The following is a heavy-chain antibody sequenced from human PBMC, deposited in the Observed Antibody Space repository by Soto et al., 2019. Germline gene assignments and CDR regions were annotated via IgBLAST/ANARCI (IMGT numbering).Heavy chain of an antibody. D-gene: IGHD6-19*01. CDR2: IYPGDSDT. Sequence: LGESLKLSCKGSGYSFTSYWIGWVRQMPGKGLEWMGIIYPGDSDTRYSPSFQGQVTISADKSISTAYLQWSSLKASDTAMYYCARHAGNEQWPADAFDIWGQGTMVTVSS. CDR1: GYSFTSYW. J-gene: IGHJ3*02. V-gene: IGHV5-51*01. CDR3: ARHAGNEQWPADAFDI.